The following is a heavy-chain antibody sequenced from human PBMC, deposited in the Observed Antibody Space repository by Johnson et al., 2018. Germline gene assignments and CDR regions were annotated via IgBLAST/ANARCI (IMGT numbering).Heavy chain of an antibody. V-gene: IGHV3-21*01. Sequence: VQLVQSGGGLVKPGGSLRLSCAASGFTFSSYSMNWVRQAPGKGLEWVSSISSSSSYIYYADSVKGRFTISRDNAKNSLYLQMNSLRAEATAVYYCGGDGLRPPADLKRSIAARPNTGYYGMDVWGQGTTVTVSS. D-gene: IGHD6-6*01. J-gene: IGHJ6*02. CDR1: GFTFSSYS. CDR2: ISSSSSYI. CDR3: GGDGLRPPADLKRSIAARPNTGYYGMDV.